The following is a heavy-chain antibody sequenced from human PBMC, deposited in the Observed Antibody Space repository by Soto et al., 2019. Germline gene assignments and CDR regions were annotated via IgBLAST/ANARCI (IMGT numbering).Heavy chain of an antibody. CDR3: ATAGALHVGPRYDY. J-gene: IGHJ4*02. D-gene: IGHD7-27*01. CDR2: FDPEDGET. Sequence: GASVKVSCKVSGYTLTELSMHWVRQAPGKGLEWMGGFDPEDGETIYAQRFQGRVTMTEDTSTDTAYMELSSLRSEDTAVYYCATAGALHVGPRYDYRGKGTLVTVST. CDR1: GYTLTELS. V-gene: IGHV1-24*01.